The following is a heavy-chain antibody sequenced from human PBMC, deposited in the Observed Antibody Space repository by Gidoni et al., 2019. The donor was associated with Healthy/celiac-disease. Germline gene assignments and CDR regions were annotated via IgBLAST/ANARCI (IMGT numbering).Heavy chain of an antibody. CDR2: IDWDDDK. V-gene: IGHV2-70*15. CDR1: GFSLSTSGMC. J-gene: IGHJ6*02. CDR3: ARIRTSTPHYFGMDV. Sequence: QVTLRESGPALVKPTQTLTLTCTFSGFSLSTSGMCVSWIRQPPGKALEWLARIDWDDDKYYSTSLKTRLTISKDTSKNQVVLTMTNMDPVDTATYYCARIRTSTPHYFGMDVWGQGTTVTVSS. D-gene: IGHD2-2*01.